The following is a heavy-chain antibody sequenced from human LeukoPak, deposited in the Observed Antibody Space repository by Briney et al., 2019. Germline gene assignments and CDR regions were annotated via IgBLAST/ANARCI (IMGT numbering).Heavy chain of an antibody. V-gene: IGHV3-21*01. CDR1: GFTFSSYS. CDR2: ISSSSSYI. J-gene: IGHJ6*03. CDR3: ARDPDADCRTWHYYYYYMDV. Sequence: GGSLRLSCAASGFTFSSYSMNWVRQAPGKGLEWVSSISSSSSYIYYADSVKGRFTISRDNAKNSLYLQMNSLRAEDTAVYYCARDPDADCRTWHYYYYYMDVWGKGTTVTVSS. D-gene: IGHD2-21*02.